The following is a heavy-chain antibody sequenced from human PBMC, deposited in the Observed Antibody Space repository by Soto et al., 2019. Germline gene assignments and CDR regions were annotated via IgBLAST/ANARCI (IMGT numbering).Heavy chain of an antibody. CDR2: ISSSSSYI. CDR1: GFTFSSYS. J-gene: IGHJ4*02. D-gene: IGHD3-10*01. Sequence: GGSLRLSCAASGFTFSSYSMNWVRQAPGKGLEWVSSISSSSSYIYYADSVKGRFTISRDNAKNSLYLQMNSLRAEDTAVYYCAREDNDYYGSGSYYNYDYWGQGTLVTVSS. CDR3: AREDNDYYGSGSYYNYDY. V-gene: IGHV3-21*01.